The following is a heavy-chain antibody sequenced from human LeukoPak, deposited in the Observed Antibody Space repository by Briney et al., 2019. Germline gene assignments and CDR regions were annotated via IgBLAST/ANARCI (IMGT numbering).Heavy chain of an antibody. V-gene: IGHV3-30-3*01. J-gene: IGHJ5*02. Sequence: GGSLRLSCAASGFTFSSYAMHWVRQAPGKGLEWVAVISYDGSNKYYADSVKGRFTISRDNSKNTLYLQMNSLRAEDTAVYYCAKDHGRRYCSSTSCYTPDNWFDPWGQGTLVTVSS. CDR2: ISYDGSNK. D-gene: IGHD2-2*02. CDR3: AKDHGRRYCSSTSCYTPDNWFDP. CDR1: GFTFSSYA.